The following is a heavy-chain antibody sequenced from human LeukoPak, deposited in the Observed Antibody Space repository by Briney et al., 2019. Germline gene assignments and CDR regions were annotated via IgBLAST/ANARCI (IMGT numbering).Heavy chain of an antibody. V-gene: IGHV4-30-2*05. CDR3: ARARAYSSSWYYFDY. D-gene: IGHD6-13*01. J-gene: IGHJ4*02. CDR2: IYHSGIT. CDR1: GFTFSSYA. Sequence: LRLSCAASGFTFSSYAMSWIRQPPGKGLEWIGHIYHSGITYYNPSLKSRVTFLVDTSKNQFSLKVNSVTAADTAVYHCARARAYSSSWYYFDYWGQGTLVTVSS.